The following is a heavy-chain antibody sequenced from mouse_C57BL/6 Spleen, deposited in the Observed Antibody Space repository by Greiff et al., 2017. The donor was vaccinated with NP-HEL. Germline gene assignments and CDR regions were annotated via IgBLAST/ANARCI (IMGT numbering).Heavy chain of an antibody. CDR3: ARSLYYYGSSYWYFDV. J-gene: IGHJ1*03. V-gene: IGHV1-61*01. CDR2: IYPSDSET. Sequence: QVQLQQPGAGLVRPGSSVKLSCKASGYTFTSYWMDWVKQRPGQGLEWIGNIYPSDSETHYNQKFKDKATLTVDKSSSTAYMQLSSLTSEDSAVYYCARSLYYYGSSYWYFDVWGTGTTVTVSS. CDR1: GYTFTSYW. D-gene: IGHD1-1*01.